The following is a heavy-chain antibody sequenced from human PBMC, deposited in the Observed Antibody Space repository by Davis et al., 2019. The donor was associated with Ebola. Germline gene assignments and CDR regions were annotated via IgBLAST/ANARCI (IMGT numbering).Heavy chain of an antibody. CDR2: MYAVGNT. CDR1: GFSVSASY. CDR3: VRDPSGGSGWSMGYYGMDV. V-gene: IGHV3-53*01. Sequence: GGSLRLSCAASGFSVSASYMIWVRQAPGKGLEWVSLMYAVGNTFYADSVKGRFTISRDNSKNTVYLHMNSLRADDTAVYYCVRDPSGGSGWSMGYYGMDVWGKGTTVTVSS. J-gene: IGHJ6*04. D-gene: IGHD6-19*01.